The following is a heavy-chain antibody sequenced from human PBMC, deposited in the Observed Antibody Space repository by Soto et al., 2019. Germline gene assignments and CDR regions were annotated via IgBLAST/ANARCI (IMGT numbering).Heavy chain of an antibody. D-gene: IGHD2-2*01. CDR2: INHSGST. Sequence: SETLSLTCAVYGGSFSGYYWSWIRQPPGKGLEWIGEINHSGSTNYNPSLKSRVTISVDTSKNQFSLKLSPVTAADTAVYYCARVPDRWGQGTLVTVSS. CDR1: GGSFSGYY. CDR3: ARVPDR. V-gene: IGHV4-34*01. J-gene: IGHJ5*02.